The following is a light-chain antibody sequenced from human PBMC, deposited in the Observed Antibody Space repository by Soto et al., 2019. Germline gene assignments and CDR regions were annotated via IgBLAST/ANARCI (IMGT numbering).Light chain of an antibody. Sequence: QSVLTQPRSVSGSPGQSVTISCSGTSSDFGAYNYVSWYQQHPGKAPKLMIYDVTERPSGVPDRFSGSKSGYTASLTISGLHADDEADYYCCSYVDSYTVVFGGGTKVTVL. V-gene: IGLV2-11*01. CDR3: CSYVDSYTVV. CDR2: DVT. J-gene: IGLJ3*02. CDR1: SSDFGAYNY.